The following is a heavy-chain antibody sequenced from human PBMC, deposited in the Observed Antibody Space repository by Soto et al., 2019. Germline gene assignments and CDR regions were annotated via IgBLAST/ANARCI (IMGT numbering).Heavy chain of an antibody. CDR2: INHSGST. CDR3: ARVAGYCSGGSCYSVFSYYYGMDV. V-gene: IGHV4-34*01. CDR1: GGSFSGYY. D-gene: IGHD2-15*01. Sequence: SETLSLTCAVYGGSFSGYYWSWIRQPPGKGLEWIGEINHSGSTNYNPSLKSRVTISVDTSKNQFSLRLSSVTAADTAVYYCARVAGYCSGGSCYSVFSYYYGMDVWGQGTTVTVSS. J-gene: IGHJ6*02.